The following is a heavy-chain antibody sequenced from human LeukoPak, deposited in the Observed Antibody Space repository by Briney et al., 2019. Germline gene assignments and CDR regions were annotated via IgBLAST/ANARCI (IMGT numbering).Heavy chain of an antibody. CDR2: ISSSSSYI. Sequence: PGGSLRLSCAASGFTFSSYSMNWVRQAPGKGLEWVSSISSSSSYIYYADSVKGRFTISRDNAKNSLYLQMNSLRTEDTAVYYCARDQLYCTGGICYFDYWGQGTLVTVSS. D-gene: IGHD2-8*02. V-gene: IGHV3-21*01. J-gene: IGHJ4*02. CDR3: ARDQLYCTGGICYFDY. CDR1: GFTFSSYS.